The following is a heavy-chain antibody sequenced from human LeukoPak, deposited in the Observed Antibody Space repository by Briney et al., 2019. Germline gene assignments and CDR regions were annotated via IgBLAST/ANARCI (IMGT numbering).Heavy chain of an antibody. CDR3: AREPSGSGTDYFDF. D-gene: IGHD3-10*01. V-gene: IGHV3-7*01. CDR2: MKQDGSEQ. J-gene: IGHJ4*02. CDR1: GFTFSSYG. Sequence: PGRSLRLSCAASGFTFSSYGMHWVRQAPGKGLEWVANMKQDGSEQYYVDSVKGRFTISRDNAKNSLYLQMNSLRAEDTAVYYCAREPSGSGTDYFDFWGQGTLVTVSS.